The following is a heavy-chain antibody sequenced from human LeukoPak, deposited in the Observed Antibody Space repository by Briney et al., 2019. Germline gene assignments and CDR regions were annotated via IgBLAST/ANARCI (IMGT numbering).Heavy chain of an antibody. V-gene: IGHV3-30*02. CDR1: GVTFSNYG. Sequence: GGSLRLSCAASGVTFSNYGMHWVRQAPGKGLEWVASIRYDGSDINYADSVKGRFTISRDNSKNTLYLQMNSLRAEDTAVYYCARDPVYGDYSDGHFDYWGQGTLVTVSS. CDR3: ARDPVYGDYSDGHFDY. CDR2: IRYDGSDI. D-gene: IGHD4-17*01. J-gene: IGHJ4*02.